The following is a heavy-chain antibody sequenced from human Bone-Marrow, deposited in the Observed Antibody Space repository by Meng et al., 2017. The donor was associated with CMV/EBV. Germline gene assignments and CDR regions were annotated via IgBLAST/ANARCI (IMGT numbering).Heavy chain of an antibody. CDR3: ASIGISEMTTIKDY. V-gene: IGHV1-2*02. CDR2: INPNSGGT. J-gene: IGHJ4*02. CDR1: GYTFISYG. Sequence: ASVKVSCKASGYTFISYGITWVRQAPGQGLEWMGWINPNSGGTNYAQKFQGRVTVTRDTSISTAYMELSRLGSDDTAMYYCASIGISEMTTIKDYWGQGTLVTVSS. D-gene: IGHD5-24*01.